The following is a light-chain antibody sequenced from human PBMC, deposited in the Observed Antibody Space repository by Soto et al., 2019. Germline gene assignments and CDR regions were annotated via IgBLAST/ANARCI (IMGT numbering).Light chain of an antibody. Sequence: QSALTQPASVSGSPGQSITISCTGTSSDVGGYNYVSWHQQHPGKAPKLMIYDVSYRPSGISNRFSGSKSGNTASLTISGLQVEDEAEYYCTSYTSSNTLLFGGGTKLTVL. V-gene: IGLV2-14*03. CDR2: DVS. J-gene: IGLJ3*02. CDR3: TSYTSSNTLL. CDR1: SSDVGGYNY.